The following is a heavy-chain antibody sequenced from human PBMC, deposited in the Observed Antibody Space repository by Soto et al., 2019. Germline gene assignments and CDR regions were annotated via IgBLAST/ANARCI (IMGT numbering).Heavy chain of an antibody. Sequence: SVKVSCKASGGTFSCYAISWVRQAPGQGLEWMGGIIPIFGGANDAQKFQGRVTMTADESTSTAYMELSRLRSDDTAVYYCARGPYNWKGNGFEPWGQGTLVTVSS. V-gene: IGHV1-69*13. CDR2: IIPIFGGA. J-gene: IGHJ5*02. D-gene: IGHD1-20*01. CDR1: GGTFSCYA. CDR3: ARGPYNWKGNGFEP.